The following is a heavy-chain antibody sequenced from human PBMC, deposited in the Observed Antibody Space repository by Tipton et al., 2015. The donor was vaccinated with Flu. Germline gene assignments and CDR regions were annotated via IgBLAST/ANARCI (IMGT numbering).Heavy chain of an antibody. D-gene: IGHD1-26*01. CDR2: IYTSGST. J-gene: IGHJ3*02. V-gene: IGHV4-4*07. CDR3: ARALNSGREYTFDI. CDR1: GGSLSSFY. Sequence: LRLSCTVSGGSLSSFYWSWIRQPAGKGLEWIGRIYTSGSTKYNPSLKSRLSMSVDTSKSQISLKLTSVTAADTAVYYCARALNSGREYTFDIWGRGTVVTVSS.